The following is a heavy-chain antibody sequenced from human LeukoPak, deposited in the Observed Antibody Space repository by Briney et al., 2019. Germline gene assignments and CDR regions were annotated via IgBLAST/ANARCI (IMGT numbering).Heavy chain of an antibody. D-gene: IGHD2-2*01. CDR2: ISYDGSNK. V-gene: IGHV3-30-3*01. CDR1: GFTFSSYA. CDR3: AGFVVVPAAFDY. J-gene: IGHJ4*02. Sequence: HPGGSLRLSCAASGFTFSSYAMHWVRQAPGKGLEWVAVISYDGSNKYYADSVKGRFTISRDNSKNTLYLQMNSLRAEDTAVYYCAGFVVVPAAFDYWGQGTLVTVSS.